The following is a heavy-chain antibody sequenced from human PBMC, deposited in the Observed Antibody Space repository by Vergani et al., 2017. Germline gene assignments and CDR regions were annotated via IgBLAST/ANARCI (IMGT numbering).Heavy chain of an antibody. D-gene: IGHD6-19*01. J-gene: IGHJ4*02. CDR1: GFTFDDYA. CDR3: AKDLGAVAGHFDY. Sequence: VQLVESGGGVVQPGRSLRLSCAASGFTFDDYAMHWVRQAPGKGLEWVSGISWNSGSIGYADSVKGRFTISRDNAKNSLYLQMNSLRAEDTALYYCAKDLGAVAGHFDYWGQGTLVTVSS. CDR2: ISWNSGSI. V-gene: IGHV3-9*01.